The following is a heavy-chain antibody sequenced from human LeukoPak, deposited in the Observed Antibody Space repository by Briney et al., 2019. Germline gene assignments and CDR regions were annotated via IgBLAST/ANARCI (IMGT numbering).Heavy chain of an antibody. CDR3: ARDVWDWYFDL. CDR1: GGSISSGSYY. V-gene: IGHV4-61*02. J-gene: IGHJ2*01. CDR2: IYTSGST. D-gene: IGHD1-26*01. Sequence: SETLSLTCTVSGGSISSGSYYWSWIRQPAGKGLEWIGRIYTSGSTNYNPSLKSRVTISVDTSKNQFSLKLSSVTAADTAVYYSARDVWDWYFDLWGRGTLVTVSS.